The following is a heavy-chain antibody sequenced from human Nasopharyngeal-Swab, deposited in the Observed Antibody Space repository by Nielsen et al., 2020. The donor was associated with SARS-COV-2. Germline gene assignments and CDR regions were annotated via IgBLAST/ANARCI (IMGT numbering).Heavy chain of an antibody. CDR2: IYHSGTT. D-gene: IGHD1-1*01. CDR1: GGSVRNSNY. CDR3: ARSSSTSATWYFDA. Sequence: GSPRLSCDVSGGSVRNSNYWSWVRQSPGKGLEWIGEIYHSGTTNYNPSLQSRVTISVDKSKNQFSLKLGSVTAADTAVYYCARSSSTSATWYFDAWGPGTLVTVSS. J-gene: IGHJ5*02. V-gene: IGHV4-4*02.